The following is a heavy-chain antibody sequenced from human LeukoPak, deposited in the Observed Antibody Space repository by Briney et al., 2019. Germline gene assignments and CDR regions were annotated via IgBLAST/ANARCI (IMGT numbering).Heavy chain of an antibody. Sequence: KPGGPLRLSCAASGFTFSDYYMSWIRQAPGKGLEWVSYICSSGRTIYYAASVKGRFTISRDNAKNSLYPQMNSLRAQDTAVHCCASIATAGTLFAYWGQGTLVTVSS. CDR2: ICSSGRTI. V-gene: IGHV3-11*04. CDR1: GFTFSDYY. CDR3: ASIATAGTLFAY. J-gene: IGHJ4*02. D-gene: IGHD6-13*01.